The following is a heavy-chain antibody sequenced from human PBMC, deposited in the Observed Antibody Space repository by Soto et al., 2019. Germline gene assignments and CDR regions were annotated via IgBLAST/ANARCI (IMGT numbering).Heavy chain of an antibody. CDR1: GFTFSDYY. Sequence: QVQLVESGGGLVKPGGSLRLSCAASGFTFSDYYMSWIRQAPGKGLEWVSDISSSSSYTNYADSVKGRFTISRDNAKNSLYLQMNSLRAEDTAVYYCASDRSYYYDTIYGMDVWGQGTTVTVSS. D-gene: IGHD3-22*01. V-gene: IGHV3-11*06. CDR2: ISSSSSYT. J-gene: IGHJ6*02. CDR3: ASDRSYYYDTIYGMDV.